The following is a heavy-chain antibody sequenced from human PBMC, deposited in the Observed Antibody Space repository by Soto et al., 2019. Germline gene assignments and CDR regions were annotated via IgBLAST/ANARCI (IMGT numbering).Heavy chain of an antibody. CDR1: GGSITSSEW. CDR2: ISHSGST. CDR3: ASRAGTVPY. V-gene: IGHV4-4*02. Sequence: PSETLSLTCAVSGGSITSSEWWSWVRQPPGKGLEWVGEISHSGSTNYNPSLKSRVTISVDKSRNQFSLKPNSVTAADTAVYYCASRAGTVPYWGQGTLVTVSS. D-gene: IGHD1-7*01. J-gene: IGHJ4*02.